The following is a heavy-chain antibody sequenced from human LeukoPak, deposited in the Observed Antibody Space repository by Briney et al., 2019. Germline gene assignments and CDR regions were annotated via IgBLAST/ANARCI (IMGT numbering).Heavy chain of an antibody. CDR1: GYTFTGYY. CDR2: INPNSGGT. D-gene: IGHD2-21*01. CDR3: ARGHIVVVMYDY. Sequence: ASVKVSCKASGYTFTGYYMHWVRQAPGQGLEWMGWINPNSGGTNYAQKFQGRVTMTRDTSISTAFMELSRLRSDNTAVYYCARGHIVVVMYDYWGQGTLVTVSS. V-gene: IGHV1-2*02. J-gene: IGHJ4*02.